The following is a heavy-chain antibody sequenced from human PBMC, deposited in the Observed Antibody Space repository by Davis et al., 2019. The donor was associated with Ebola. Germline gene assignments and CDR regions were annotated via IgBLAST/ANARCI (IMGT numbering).Heavy chain of an antibody. CDR1: GFSFSNCW. D-gene: IGHD3-16*01. CDR3: AREMKGLGARDL. CDR2: IKEDGSEK. J-gene: IGHJ3*01. V-gene: IGHV3-7*03. Sequence: PGGSLRLSCAASGFSFSNCWMSWVRQAPGKGLEWVATIKEDGSEKYYVDSVKGRFTISRDNSKNMLFLQMNSLRVEDTAVYYCAREMKGLGARDLWGQGTMVTVSS.